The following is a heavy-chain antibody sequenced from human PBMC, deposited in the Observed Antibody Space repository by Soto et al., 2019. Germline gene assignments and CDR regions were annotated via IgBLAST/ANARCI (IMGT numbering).Heavy chain of an antibody. CDR1: GFTFSSYA. CDR2: ITIDGSTK. Sequence: GGSLRLSCAASGFTFSSYAMHWVRQAPGKGLEWVSDITIDGSTKYYADSVKGRFTISRDNAKNSLYLQMNSLRDEDTAVYYCAREFWPLNWFDPWGQGTLVTVSS. CDR3: AREFWPLNWFDP. J-gene: IGHJ5*02. D-gene: IGHD3-3*01. V-gene: IGHV3-30-3*01.